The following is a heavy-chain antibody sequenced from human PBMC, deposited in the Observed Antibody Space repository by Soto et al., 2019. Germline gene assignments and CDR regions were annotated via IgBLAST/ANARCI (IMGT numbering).Heavy chain of an antibody. D-gene: IGHD6-19*01. CDR2: ISYDGSNK. CDR3: AKDKLIAVALLYMDV. Sequence: GGSLRLSCAASGFTFSSYGMHWVRQAPGKGLEWVAVISYDGSNKYYADSVKGRFTISRDNSKNTLYLQMNSLRAEDTAVYYCAKDKLIAVALLYMDVWGKGTTVTVSS. J-gene: IGHJ6*03. V-gene: IGHV3-30*18. CDR1: GFTFSSYG.